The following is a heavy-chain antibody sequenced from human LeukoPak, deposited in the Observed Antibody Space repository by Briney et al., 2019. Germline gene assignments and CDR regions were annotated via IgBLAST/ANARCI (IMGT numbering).Heavy chain of an antibody. J-gene: IGHJ6*04. D-gene: IGHD3-10*02. CDR2: IKSSDSTI. Sequence: GGSLILSCAASGFTFSSYEMNWVRQAPGKGLEWVSYIKSSDSTIYYADSVKGRFTISRDNAKNSLYLQMNSLRAEDTAVYYCAELGITMIGGVWGKGTTVTISS. CDR1: GFTFSSYE. V-gene: IGHV3-48*03. CDR3: AELGITMIGGV.